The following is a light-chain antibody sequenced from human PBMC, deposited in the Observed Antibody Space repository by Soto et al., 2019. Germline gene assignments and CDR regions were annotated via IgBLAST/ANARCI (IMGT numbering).Light chain of an antibody. CDR3: QQYGSSPRT. J-gene: IGKJ1*01. CDR2: AAS. V-gene: IGKV3-20*01. Sequence: EVVVTRSPGTLSLSPGERATLSGRASQSVSSSYLAWYQQKPSQAPRLLIYAASSRAAGIPDRFSGSGSGTDFTLTISRLEPEDFAFYYCQQYGSSPRTFGQGTKVDIK. CDR1: QSVSSSY.